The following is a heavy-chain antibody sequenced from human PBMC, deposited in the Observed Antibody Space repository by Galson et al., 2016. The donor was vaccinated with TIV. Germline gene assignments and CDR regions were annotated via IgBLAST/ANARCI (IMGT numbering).Heavy chain of an antibody. CDR3: ANGSYSFIVGYFDY. CDR1: GFTFSSHA. Sequence: SLRLSCAASGFTFSSHAMNWVRQAPGKGLEWVSVISGSGDSTKYADSVKGRFTISRDSSKNTLYLQMNSLRAEDTAVYYCANGSYSFIVGYFDYWGQGTLVTVSS. D-gene: IGHD3-3*01. V-gene: IGHV3-23*01. J-gene: IGHJ4*02. CDR2: ISGSGDST.